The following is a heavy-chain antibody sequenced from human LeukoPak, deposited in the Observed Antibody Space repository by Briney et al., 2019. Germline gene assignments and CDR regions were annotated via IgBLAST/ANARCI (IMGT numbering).Heavy chain of an antibody. CDR3: ARDQGTQVVPASNLPRYGMDV. Sequence: GASVKVSCKASGGTFSSYAISWVRQAPGQGLEWMGGIIPIFGTANYAQKFQGRVTITADESTSTAYMELSSLRSEDTAVYCCARDQGTQVVPASNLPRYGMDVWGQGTTVTVSS. CDR1: GGTFSSYA. CDR2: IIPIFGTA. V-gene: IGHV1-69*13. D-gene: IGHD2-2*01. J-gene: IGHJ6*02.